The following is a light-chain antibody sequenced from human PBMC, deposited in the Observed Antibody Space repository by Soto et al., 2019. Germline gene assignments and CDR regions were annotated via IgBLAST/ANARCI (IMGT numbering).Light chain of an antibody. CDR3: LLSYSNSRRV. J-gene: IGLJ3*02. V-gene: IGLV7-46*01. Sequence: QAVVTQEPSLTVSPGGTVTLTCGSSTGAVTSGHYPYWFQQKPGQAPRTLIFETSNKHSWTPARFSGSLLGGKAALTLSGAQPEDEAEYYCLLSYSNSRRVSGGGTKLTVL. CDR1: TGAVTSGHY. CDR2: ETS.